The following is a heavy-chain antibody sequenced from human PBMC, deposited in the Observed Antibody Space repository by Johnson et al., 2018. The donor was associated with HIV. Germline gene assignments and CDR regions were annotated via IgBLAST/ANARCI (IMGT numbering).Heavy chain of an antibody. CDR2: INWDGART. D-gene: IGHD1-14*01. CDR1: GFTFDDYA. J-gene: IGHJ3*01. CDR3: AREPELELQFSHAFDF. V-gene: IGHV3-20*04. Sequence: VQLVESGGGVERPGGSLRLSCAASGFTFDDYAMRWVRQAPGKGLEWVSGINWDGARTGYADSVKGRFTISRDNAKNSLYLHMNSLRAEDTALYYCAREPELELQFSHAFDFWGQGTMVSVSS.